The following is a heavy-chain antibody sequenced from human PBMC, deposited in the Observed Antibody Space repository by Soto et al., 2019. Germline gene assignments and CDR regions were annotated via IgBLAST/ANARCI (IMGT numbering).Heavy chain of an antibody. D-gene: IGHD1-26*01. J-gene: IGHJ6*02. V-gene: IGHV4-34*12. Sequence: SETLSLTCAVYGGSFSAYYWSWVRQPPGKGLEWIGEIIHSESTKYNPSLKSRVTISVDTSKNQFSLKLSSVTAADTGVYYCARQRPTDGRWEFANYYGMDVWGRGTPVTVSS. CDR1: GGSFSAYY. CDR3: ARQRPTDGRWEFANYYGMDV. CDR2: IIHSEST.